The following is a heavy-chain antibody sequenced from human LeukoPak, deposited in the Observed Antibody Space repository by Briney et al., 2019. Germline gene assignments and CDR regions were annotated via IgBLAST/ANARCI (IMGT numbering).Heavy chain of an antibody. CDR3: ARVYSSSWYAY. CDR1: GGSISSYY. D-gene: IGHD6-13*01. Sequence: SETLSLTCTVSGGSISSYYWSWIRQPPGKGLEWIGEINHSGSTNYNPSLKSRVTISVDTSKNQFSLKLSSVTAADTAVYYCARVYSSSWYAYWGQGTLVTVSS. J-gene: IGHJ4*02. V-gene: IGHV4-34*01. CDR2: INHSGST.